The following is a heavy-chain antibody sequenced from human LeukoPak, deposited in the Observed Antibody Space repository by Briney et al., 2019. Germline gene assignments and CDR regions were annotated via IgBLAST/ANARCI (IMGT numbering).Heavy chain of an antibody. V-gene: IGHV3-21*01. D-gene: IGHD6-19*01. CDR1: GFTFSSYS. CDR2: TTSSSSYI. CDR3: AREMLAAVAAQS. Sequence: PGGSLRLSCAASGFTFSSYSMNWVRQVPGKGQEWVSSTTSSSSYIYYADSVKGRFTISRDNAKNSLYLQMNSLRAEDTAVYYCAREMLAAVAAQSWGQGTLVTVSS. J-gene: IGHJ5*02.